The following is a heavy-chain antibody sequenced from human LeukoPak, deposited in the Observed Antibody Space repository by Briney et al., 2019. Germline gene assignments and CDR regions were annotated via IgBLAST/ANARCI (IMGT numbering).Heavy chain of an antibody. V-gene: IGHV3-15*01. CDR1: GLTFRNAW. D-gene: IGHD5-18*01. Sequence: GGSLRLSCAASGLTFRNAWMSWVRQAPGKGLEWVGRIKSKSDGGTTDYAAPVKGRFTISRDDTKNTLYLQMNSLKTEDTAVYYCGYSYGYFDYWGQGTLVSVSS. CDR3: GYSYGYFDY. CDR2: IKSKSDGGTT. J-gene: IGHJ4*02.